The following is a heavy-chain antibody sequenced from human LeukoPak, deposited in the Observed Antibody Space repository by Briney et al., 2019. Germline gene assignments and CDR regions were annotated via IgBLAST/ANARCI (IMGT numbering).Heavy chain of an antibody. CDR1: GGSFSGYY. CDR2: TIHSGST. Sequence: SETLSLTCAVYGGSFSGYYWSWIRQPPGKGLEWIGETIHSGSTNYNPSLKSRVTISVDTAKNQFSLKLSSVTAADTAVYYCARAPCGGDCYSDYWGQGTLVTVSS. J-gene: IGHJ4*02. CDR3: ARAPCGGDCYSDY. V-gene: IGHV4-34*12. D-gene: IGHD2-21*02.